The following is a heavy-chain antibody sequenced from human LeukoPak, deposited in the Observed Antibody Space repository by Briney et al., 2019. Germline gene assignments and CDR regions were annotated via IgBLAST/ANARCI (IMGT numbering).Heavy chain of an antibody. D-gene: IGHD6-13*01. Sequence: TSETLSLTCTVSGGSISSSSYYWGWIRQPPGKGLEWIGSIYYSGSTYYNPSLKSRVTISVDTSKNQFSLKLSSVTAADTAVYYCARVRAQQLVRGYYYYYMDVWGKGTTVTVSS. J-gene: IGHJ6*03. CDR2: IYYSGST. V-gene: IGHV4-39*07. CDR3: ARVRAQQLVRGYYYYYMDV. CDR1: GGSISSSSYY.